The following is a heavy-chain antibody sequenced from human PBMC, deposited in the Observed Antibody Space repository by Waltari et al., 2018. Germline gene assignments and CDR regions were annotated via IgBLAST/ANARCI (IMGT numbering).Heavy chain of an antibody. V-gene: IGHV4-30-4*01. D-gene: IGHD1-1*01. CDR3: ARTTFVRYFDF. J-gene: IGHJ4*01. CDR1: SGSIRIPDYF. Sequence: QVQLQESGPGLVKPSQTLTLTCDFSSGSIRIPDYFWSWIRQGPGKGLEWIGSVSYRGITYYNPSLESRVTMSVDTSKNQFSLKLNSVTAADAAVYYCARTTFVRYFDFWGHGTLVTVSS. CDR2: VSYRGIT.